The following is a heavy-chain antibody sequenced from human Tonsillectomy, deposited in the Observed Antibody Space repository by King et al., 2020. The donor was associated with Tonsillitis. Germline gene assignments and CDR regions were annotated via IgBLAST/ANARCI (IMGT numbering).Heavy chain of an antibody. V-gene: IGHV3-30*02. CDR2: IRYDGSNK. CDR3: AKDLYSSSWYVLSDYYYGMDV. J-gene: IGHJ6*02. CDR1: GFTFSSYG. D-gene: IGHD6-13*01. Sequence: VQLVESGGGVVQPGGSLRLSCAASGFTFSSYGMHWVRQAPGKGLEWVAFIRYDGSNKYYADSVKGRFTISRDNSKNTLYLQMNSLRAKDTAVYYCAKDLYSSSWYVLSDYYYGMDVWGQGTTVTVSS.